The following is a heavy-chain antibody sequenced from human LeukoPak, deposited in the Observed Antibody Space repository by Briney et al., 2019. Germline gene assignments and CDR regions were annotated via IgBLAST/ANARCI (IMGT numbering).Heavy chain of an antibody. Sequence: PGGSLRLSCTASGFTYDEYDMHWVRQAPGKGLEWVASLTWSSGREAYVDSVKGRFTVSRDNDRKTLYLQMSSLRPEDTAFYYCSKEDNSGWYDYWGQGTLVTVS. CDR1: GFTYDEYD. CDR3: SKEDNSGWYDY. D-gene: IGHD6-19*01. CDR2: LTWSSGRE. J-gene: IGHJ4*02. V-gene: IGHV3-9*01.